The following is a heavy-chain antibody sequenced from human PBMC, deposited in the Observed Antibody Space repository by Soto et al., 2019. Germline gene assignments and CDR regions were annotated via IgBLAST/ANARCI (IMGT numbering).Heavy chain of an antibody. Sequence: ALVKVSCKASGYTFTGYDINWVRQATEQGLEWMGWMNPNSGNTGYAQKFQGRVTMTRNNSISTAYMELSSLRSEDTAVYYCARAYCSSTSCYAGWFDPRGQGTLVTVPS. CDR3: ARAYCSSTSCYAGWFDP. CDR2: MNPNSGNT. V-gene: IGHV1-8*01. D-gene: IGHD2-2*01. J-gene: IGHJ5*02. CDR1: GYTFTGYD.